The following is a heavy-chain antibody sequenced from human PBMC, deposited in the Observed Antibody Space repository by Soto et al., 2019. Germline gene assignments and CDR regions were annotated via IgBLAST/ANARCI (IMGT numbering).Heavy chain of an antibody. CDR2: IWYDGSNK. CDR3: ASSTSANPLDY. D-gene: IGHD2-2*01. V-gene: IGHV3-33*01. Sequence: PGGSLRLSCAASGFTFSSYGMHWVRQAPGKGLEWVAVIWYDGSNKYYADSVKGRFTISRDNSKNTLYLQMNSLRAEDTAVYYCASSTSANPLDYWGQGTLVTVSS. CDR1: GFTFSSYG. J-gene: IGHJ4*02.